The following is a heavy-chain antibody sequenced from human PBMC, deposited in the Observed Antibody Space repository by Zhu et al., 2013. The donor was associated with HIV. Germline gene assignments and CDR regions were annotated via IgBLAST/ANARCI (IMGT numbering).Heavy chain of an antibody. Sequence: QVQLVQSGAEVKKPGSSVKVSCKASGGTFSSYAISWVRQAPGQGLEWMGGVIPIFGTVNYAQKFQGRVTITADESTSTAYMELSSLRSEDTALYYCSCGFSSGPPDYWGQGTLVTVSS. CDR2: VIPIFGTV. V-gene: IGHV1-69*12. J-gene: IGHJ4*02. CDR1: GGTFSSYA. CDR3: SCGFSSGPPDY. D-gene: IGHD6-19*01.